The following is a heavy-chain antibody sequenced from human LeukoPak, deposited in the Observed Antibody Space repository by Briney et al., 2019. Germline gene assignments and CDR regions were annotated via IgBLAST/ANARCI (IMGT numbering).Heavy chain of an antibody. CDR1: GFTVSSNY. V-gene: IGHV3-53*01. CDR3: ARVGLGYCSGGSCYPEDY. D-gene: IGHD2-15*01. Sequence: PGGSLRLSCSASGFTVSSNYMSWVRQAPGKGLEWVSVIYSGGSTYYADSVKGRFTISRDNSKNTLYLQMNSLRAKDTAVYYCARVGLGYCSGGSCYPEDYWGQGTLVTVSS. J-gene: IGHJ4*02. CDR2: IYSGGST.